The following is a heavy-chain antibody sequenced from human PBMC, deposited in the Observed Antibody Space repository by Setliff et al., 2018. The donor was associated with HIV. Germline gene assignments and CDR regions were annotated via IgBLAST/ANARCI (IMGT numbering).Heavy chain of an antibody. Sequence: HPGGSLRLSCVASGFGFSNFAMHWVRQAPGKGLEWVSGISWNSGSIDYADSVKGRFTISRDNAKNSLYLQMNSLRPEDTALYYCAKDDGPHRLAARPNAYDIWGQGTMVTVSS. J-gene: IGHJ3*02. D-gene: IGHD6-6*01. V-gene: IGHV3-9*01. CDR2: ISWNSGSI. CDR3: AKDDGPHRLAARPNAYDI. CDR1: GFGFSNFA.